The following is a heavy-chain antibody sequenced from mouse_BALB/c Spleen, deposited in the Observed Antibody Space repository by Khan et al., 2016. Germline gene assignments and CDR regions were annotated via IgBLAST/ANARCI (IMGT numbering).Heavy chain of an antibody. V-gene: IGHV1-4*01. CDR3: ARFTMITNY. D-gene: IGHD2-4*01. Sequence: VELVESGAELARPGASVKMSCKASGYTFTSYTMHWVKQRPGQGLEWIGYINPSSGYTNYNQKFKDKATLTADKSSSTAYMQLSSLTSEDSAVYYCARFTMITNYWGQGTTLTVSS. J-gene: IGHJ2*01. CDR1: GYTFTSYT. CDR2: INPSSGYT.